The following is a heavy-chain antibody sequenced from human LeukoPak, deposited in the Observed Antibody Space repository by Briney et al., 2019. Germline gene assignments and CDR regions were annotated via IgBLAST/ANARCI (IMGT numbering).Heavy chain of an antibody. CDR3: ARRVKTDSSGWYDYYYGVDV. Sequence: PSETLSLTCTVSGGSISSYYWSWIRQPPGKGLEWIGYIYYSGSTNYNPSLKSRVTISVDTSKYQFSLKLSSVTAADTAMYYCARRVKTDSSGWYDYYYGVDVWGQGTTVTVSS. V-gene: IGHV4-59*08. CDR1: GGSISSYY. D-gene: IGHD6-19*01. J-gene: IGHJ6*02. CDR2: IYYSGST.